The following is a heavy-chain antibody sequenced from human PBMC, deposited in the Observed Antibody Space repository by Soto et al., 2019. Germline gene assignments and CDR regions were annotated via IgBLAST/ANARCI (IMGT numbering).Heavy chain of an antibody. D-gene: IGHD2-15*01. CDR3: VRGGVGCSGISCLFDF. J-gene: IGHJ4*02. CDR2: INPSGGRT. CDR1: GYTFTSYF. V-gene: IGHV1-46*01. Sequence: ASVKVSCKASGYTFTSYFIHWVRQAPGQGLEWMGIINPSGGRTSYAQKFQGRVTMTRDTSTSTVYMELSSLISEDTAVYYCVRGGVGCSGISCLFDFWGQGTLVTVSS.